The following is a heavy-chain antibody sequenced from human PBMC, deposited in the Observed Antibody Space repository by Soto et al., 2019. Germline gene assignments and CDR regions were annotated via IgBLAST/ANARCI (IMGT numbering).Heavy chain of an antibody. J-gene: IGHJ6*01. D-gene: IGHD3-16*01. CDR1: GFTFGSYG. Sequence: GGSLRLSCAASGFTFGSYGMHWVRQAPGKGLEWVAVIWYDGSNKYYADSVKGRFTISRDNSKNTLYLQMNSLRAEDTAVYYCARLKTGCFYHRYGKAVRGQRTSVTVSS. CDR3: ARLKTGCFYHRYGKAV. V-gene: IGHV3-33*01. CDR2: IWYDGSNK.